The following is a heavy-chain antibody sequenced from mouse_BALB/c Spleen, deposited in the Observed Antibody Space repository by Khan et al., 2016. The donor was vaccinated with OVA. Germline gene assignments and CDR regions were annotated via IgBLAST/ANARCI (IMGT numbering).Heavy chain of an antibody. D-gene: IGHD2-3*01. J-gene: IGHJ4*01. CDR3: ARDGSRYNYAMDY. V-gene: IGHV3-2*02. CDR2: INYSGSA. CDR1: GYSITSDYA. Sequence: EVELVESGPGLVEPSQSLSLTCTVTGYSITSDYAWNWIRQFPGNKLEWMGYINYSGSANYNPALKSRISITRDTSKNQFFLQLNSVTTADSATYYCARDGSRYNYAMDYWGQGTSVTVSS.